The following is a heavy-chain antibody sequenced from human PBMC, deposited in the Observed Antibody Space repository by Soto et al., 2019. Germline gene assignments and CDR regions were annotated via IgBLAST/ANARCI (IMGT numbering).Heavy chain of an antibody. J-gene: IGHJ4*02. V-gene: IGHV3-30-3*01. CDR2: ISYDGSNK. D-gene: IGHD6-13*01. CDR3: ARDRHEPAADSFHY. Sequence: QVQLVESGGGVVQPGRSLRLSCAASGFTFSSYAMHWVRQAPGKGLEWVAVISYDGSNKYYADSVKGRFTISRDNCKKTMYLEMNSLRAEDTAVYYCARDRHEPAADSFHYWGQRTLVTVST. CDR1: GFTFSSYA.